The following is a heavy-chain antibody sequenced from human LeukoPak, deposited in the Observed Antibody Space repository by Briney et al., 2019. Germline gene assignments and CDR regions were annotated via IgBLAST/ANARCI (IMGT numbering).Heavy chain of an antibody. Sequence: ASVKVSCKASGYTFAGYYMHWVRQAPGQGLEWMGWINPNSGGTNYAQKFQGWVTMTRDTSISTAYMELSRLRSDDTAVYYCARAGTTVTTVFDYWGQGTLVTVSS. CDR3: ARAGTTVTTVFDY. D-gene: IGHD4-17*01. CDR1: GYTFAGYY. J-gene: IGHJ4*02. CDR2: INPNSGGT. V-gene: IGHV1-2*04.